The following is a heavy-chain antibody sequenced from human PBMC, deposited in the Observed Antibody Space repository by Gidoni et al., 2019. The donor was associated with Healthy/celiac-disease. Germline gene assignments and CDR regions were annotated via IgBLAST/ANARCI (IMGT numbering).Heavy chain of an antibody. CDR1: GYTFTSYY. CDR2: INPSGGST. CDR3: ARESGEWELPDAFDI. V-gene: IGHV1-46*01. J-gene: IGHJ3*02. D-gene: IGHD1-26*01. Sequence: QVQLVQSGAEVKKPGASVKVSCKASGYTFTSYYMHWVRQAPGQGLEWMGIINPSGGSTSYAQKFQGRVTMTRDTSTSTVYMELSSLRSEDTAVYYCARESGEWELPDAFDIWGQGTMVTVSS.